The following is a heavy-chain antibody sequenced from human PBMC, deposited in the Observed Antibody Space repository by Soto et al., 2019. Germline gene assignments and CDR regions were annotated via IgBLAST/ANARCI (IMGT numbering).Heavy chain of an antibody. Sequence: LKISCKGSGYSFTSYWISWVRQMPGKGLEWMGRIDPSDSYTNYSPSFQGHVTISADKSISTAYLQWSSLKASDTAMYYCARYGGNYYDSSGYVGAFDIWGQGTMVTVSS. D-gene: IGHD3-22*01. CDR1: GYSFTSYW. J-gene: IGHJ3*02. CDR2: IDPSDSYT. V-gene: IGHV5-10-1*01. CDR3: ARYGGNYYDSSGYVGAFDI.